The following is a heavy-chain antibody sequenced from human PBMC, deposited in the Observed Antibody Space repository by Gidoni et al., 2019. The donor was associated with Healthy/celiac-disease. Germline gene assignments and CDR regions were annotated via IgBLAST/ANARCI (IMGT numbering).Heavy chain of an antibody. J-gene: IGHJ4*02. V-gene: IGHV3-15*01. Sequence: EVQLVESGGGLVMPGGSLRLPCAASGLTYSNGWMNWVRQAPGKGLELVGRIKSKTDGRTTDYAAPMKGRFTISRDDSKNTLYLQMNSLRTEDTAVYYCTPQTTLTTLAYWGQGTLVTVSS. CDR1: GLTYSNGW. CDR2: IKSKTDGRTT. CDR3: TPQTTLTTLAY. D-gene: IGHD4-17*01.